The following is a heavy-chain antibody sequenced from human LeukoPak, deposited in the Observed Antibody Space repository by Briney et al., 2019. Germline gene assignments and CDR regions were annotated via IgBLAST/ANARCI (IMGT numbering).Heavy chain of an antibody. CDR3: ARGRQRRDFWSLGYFDY. V-gene: IGHV3-48*03. D-gene: IGHD3-3*01. J-gene: IGHJ4*02. CDR1: GFTFSSYE. CDR2: ISSSGSTV. Sequence: GGSLRLSCAASGFTFSSYEMNWVRQAPGKGLEWVSYISSSGSTVYYADSVKGRFTISRDNAKNSLYLQMNSLRAEDTAVYYCARGRQRRDFWSLGYFDYWGQGTLVTVSS.